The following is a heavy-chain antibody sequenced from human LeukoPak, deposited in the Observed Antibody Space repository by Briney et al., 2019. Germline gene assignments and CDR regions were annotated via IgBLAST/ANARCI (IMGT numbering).Heavy chain of an antibody. CDR1: GFTFSSYG. V-gene: IGHV3-30*02. J-gene: IGHJ4*02. D-gene: IGHD4-17*01. CDR2: IRYDGSNK. CDR3: PILYDYGDYEDY. Sequence: GGSLRLSCAASGFTFSSYGMHWVRQAPGKGLEWVAFIRYDGSNKYYADSVKGRFTISRGNSKNTLYLQMNSLRAEDTAVYYCPILYDYGDYEDYWGQGTLVTVSS.